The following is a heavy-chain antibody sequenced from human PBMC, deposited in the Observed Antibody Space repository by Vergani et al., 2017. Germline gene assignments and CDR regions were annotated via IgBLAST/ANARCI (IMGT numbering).Heavy chain of an antibody. CDR2: SIPIFGTA. J-gene: IGHJ6*03. Sequence: QVQLVQSGAEVKKPGSSVKVSCKASGGTFSSYAISWVRQAPGQGLEWMGGSIPIFGTANYAQKFQGRVTLTADASTSTAYMGLISLRSEDTAVYYCARTCEGSQYYYYMDVWGKGTTVTVSS. CDR3: ARTCEGSQYYYYMDV. V-gene: IGHV1-69*01. CDR1: GGTFSSYA.